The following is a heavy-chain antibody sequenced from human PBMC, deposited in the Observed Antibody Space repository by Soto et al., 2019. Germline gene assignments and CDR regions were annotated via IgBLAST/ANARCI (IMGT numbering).Heavy chain of an antibody. CDR1: GGTFSSYA. CDR3: ARAPPGVVTAISFYFDY. D-gene: IGHD2-21*02. V-gene: IGHV1-69*01. CDR2: IIPIFGTA. Sequence: QVQLVQSGAEVKKPGSSVKVSCKASGGTFSSYAISWVRQAPGQGLEWMGGIIPIFGTANYAQKFQGRVTITADESTSTAYMGLSSLRSEDTAVYYCARAPPGVVTAISFYFDYWGQGTLVTVSS. J-gene: IGHJ4*02.